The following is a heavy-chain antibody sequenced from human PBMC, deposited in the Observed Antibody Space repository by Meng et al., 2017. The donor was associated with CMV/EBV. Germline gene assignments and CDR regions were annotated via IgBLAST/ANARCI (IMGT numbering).Heavy chain of an antibody. CDR1: GGTFSSYA. D-gene: IGHD2-2*02. Sequence: SVKVSCKASGGTFSSYAISWVRQAPGQGLEWMGGIIPILGIANYAQKFQGRVTITADKSTSTAYMELSSLRSEDTAVYYCARGGYCSSTSCYISRDYYYYGMDVWGQGTTVTVSS. V-gene: IGHV1-69*10. CDR3: ARGGYCSSTSCYISRDYYYYGMDV. CDR2: IIPILGIA. J-gene: IGHJ6*02.